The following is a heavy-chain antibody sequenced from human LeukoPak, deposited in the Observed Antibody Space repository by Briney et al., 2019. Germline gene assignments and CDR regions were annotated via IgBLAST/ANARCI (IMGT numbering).Heavy chain of an antibody. D-gene: IGHD3-16*01. CDR2: IYYTGDT. CDR1: GDSVTNTRYY. Sequence: PSETLSLTCTVSGDSVTNTRYYWGWIRQPPGTGLEWIGTIYYTGDTYYNPSLKSRVTISVDTSNDQFSLELTSVTAADTAVYYCAGVARKTYYDTLWGTWRSYGVWFDPWGQGTLVTVSS. CDR3: AGVARKTYYDTLWGTWRSYGVWFDP. V-gene: IGHV4-39*07. J-gene: IGHJ5*02.